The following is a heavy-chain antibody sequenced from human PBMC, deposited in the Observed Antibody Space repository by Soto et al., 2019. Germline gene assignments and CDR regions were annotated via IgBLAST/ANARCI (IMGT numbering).Heavy chain of an antibody. Sequence: SETLSLTCTVSGGSISSSSYYWGWIRQPPGKGLEWIGSIYYSGSTYYNPSLKSRVTISVDTSKNQFSLKLSSVTAADTAVYYCASSNIAAAGFYYYGMDVWGRGTTVTVSS. J-gene: IGHJ6*02. D-gene: IGHD6-13*01. CDR3: ASSNIAAAGFYYYGMDV. V-gene: IGHV4-39*07. CDR1: GGSISSSSYY. CDR2: IYYSGST.